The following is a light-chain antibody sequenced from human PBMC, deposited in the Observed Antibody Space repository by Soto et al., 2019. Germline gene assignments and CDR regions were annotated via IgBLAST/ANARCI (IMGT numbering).Light chain of an antibody. CDR1: QSLLHTNGKKY. CDR2: LGS. V-gene: IGKV2-28*01. J-gene: IGKJ5*01. Sequence: DIVMTQSPLSLPVTPGEPASISCRSSQSLLHTNGKKYMDWYLQKPGQSPQLLIYLGSNRASGVPDRFSGSGSGTDFSLKISRAEAQDVGVYYCMQALQTPITFGQGTRLEIK. CDR3: MQALQTPIT.